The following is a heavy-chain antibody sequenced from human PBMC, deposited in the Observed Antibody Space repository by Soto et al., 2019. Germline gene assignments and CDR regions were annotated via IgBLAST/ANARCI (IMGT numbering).Heavy chain of an antibody. V-gene: IGHV3-15*01. Sequence: GGSPRLSCAASGFTFSNAWVSWVRKAQGKGLEWVGRIKSKTDGGTTDYAAPVKGRFTTSRDDSKNTLYLQMNSLKTEDTAVYYCTTDRYYDSSGYYYDYWGQGTLVTVSS. CDR3: TTDRYYDSSGYYYDY. CDR2: IKSKTDGGTT. CDR1: GFTFSNAW. J-gene: IGHJ4*02. D-gene: IGHD3-22*01.